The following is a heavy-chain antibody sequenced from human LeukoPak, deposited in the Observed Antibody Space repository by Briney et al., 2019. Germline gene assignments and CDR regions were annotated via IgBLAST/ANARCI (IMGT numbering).Heavy chain of an antibody. Sequence: PGGSLRLSCAASGFTFDDYAMHWVRQAPGKGLEWVSGISWNSGSIGYADSVKGRFTISRDNSKNTLDLQMNSLRVEDTAVYYCAKEEAKWEWFDPWGQGTLVTVSS. CDR2: ISWNSGSI. CDR3: AKEEAKWEWFDP. V-gene: IGHV3-9*01. J-gene: IGHJ5*02. CDR1: GFTFDDYA. D-gene: IGHD1-26*01.